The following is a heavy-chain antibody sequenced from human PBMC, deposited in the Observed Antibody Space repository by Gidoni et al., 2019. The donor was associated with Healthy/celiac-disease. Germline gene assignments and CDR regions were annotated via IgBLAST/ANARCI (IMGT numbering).Heavy chain of an antibody. CDR3: ARIEAVAGTGAWFDP. V-gene: IGHV4-39*01. CDR2: IYYSGST. Sequence: QLQLQESGPGLVKPSETLSLTCTVSGGSISSSSYYWGWIRQPTGKGLEWIGSIYYSGSTYYNPSLKSRVTISVDTSKNQFSLKLSSVTAADTAVYYCARIEAVAGTGAWFDPWGQGTLVTVSS. D-gene: IGHD6-19*01. J-gene: IGHJ5*02. CDR1: GGSISSSSYY.